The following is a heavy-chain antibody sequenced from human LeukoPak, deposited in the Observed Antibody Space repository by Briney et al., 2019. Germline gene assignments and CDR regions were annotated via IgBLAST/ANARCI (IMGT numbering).Heavy chain of an antibody. CDR3: AKSDRQWLVRGYAFDI. D-gene: IGHD6-19*01. CDR2: ISGSGGST. Sequence: PGVSLRLSCAASGFTFSSYAMSWVRQAPGKGLEWVSAISGSGGSTYYADSVKGRFTISRDNSKNTLYLQMNSLRAEDTAVYYCAKSDRQWLVRGYAFDIWGQGTMVTVSS. J-gene: IGHJ3*02. V-gene: IGHV3-23*01. CDR1: GFTFSSYA.